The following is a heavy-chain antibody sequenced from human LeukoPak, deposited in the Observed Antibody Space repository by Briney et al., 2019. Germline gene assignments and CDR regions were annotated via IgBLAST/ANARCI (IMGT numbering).Heavy chain of an antibody. CDR3: ARDAIAAAVDFDY. Sequence: PGGSLRLSCAASGFTFSSYWMNWVRLAPGKGLEWVANINQDGSERYYVDSVKGRFTISRDNAKNSLYLQMSSLRAEDTAMYYCARDAIAAAVDFDYWGQGTLVTVSS. CDR1: GFTFSSYW. V-gene: IGHV3-7*01. CDR2: INQDGSER. D-gene: IGHD6-13*01. J-gene: IGHJ4*02.